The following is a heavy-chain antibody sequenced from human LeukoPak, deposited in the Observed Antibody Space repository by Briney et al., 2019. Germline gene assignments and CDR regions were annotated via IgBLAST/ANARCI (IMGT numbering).Heavy chain of an antibody. CDR1: GGSISSSSYY. CDR3: ARGRYYYDSSGPPYYYFDY. CDR2: IYYSGST. D-gene: IGHD3-22*01. J-gene: IGHJ4*02. V-gene: IGHV4-39*07. Sequence: KSSETLSLTCTVSGGSISSSSYYWGWIRQPPGKGLEWIGSIYYSGSTYYNPSLKSRVTISVDTSKNQFSLKLSSVTAADTAVYYCARGRYYYDSSGPPYYYFDYWGQGTLVTVSS.